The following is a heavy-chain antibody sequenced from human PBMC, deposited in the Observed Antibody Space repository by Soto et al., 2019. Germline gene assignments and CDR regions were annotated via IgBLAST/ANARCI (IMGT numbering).Heavy chain of an antibody. CDR3: VYCYTSSWYNFDY. J-gene: IGHJ4*02. CDR1: GVSVRSDGYY. Sequence: PSETLSLTCTVSGVSVRSDGYYWTWIRQPPGKGLEWIGYIHYSGSTYYNPSLKSRVALSVDTSKNQFSLKLSSVSAAATAVYFCVYCYTSSWYNFDYWGQGNLVTVSS. CDR2: IHYSGST. V-gene: IGHV4-61*08. D-gene: IGHD6-13*01.